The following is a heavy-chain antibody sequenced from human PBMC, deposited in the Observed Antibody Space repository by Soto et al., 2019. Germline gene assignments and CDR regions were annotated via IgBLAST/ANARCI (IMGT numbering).Heavy chain of an antibody. Sequence: PGGSLRPSCAASGFTFSSYAMSWVRQAPGKGLEWVSAISGSGGSTYYADSVKGRFTISRDNSKNTLYLQMNSLRAEDTAVYYCARGYGSGSYYNFTPPLQRPLFDYWGQGTLVTVSS. D-gene: IGHD3-10*01. CDR1: GFTFSSYA. CDR2: ISGSGGST. CDR3: ARGYGSGSYYNFTPPLQRPLFDY. V-gene: IGHV3-23*01. J-gene: IGHJ4*02.